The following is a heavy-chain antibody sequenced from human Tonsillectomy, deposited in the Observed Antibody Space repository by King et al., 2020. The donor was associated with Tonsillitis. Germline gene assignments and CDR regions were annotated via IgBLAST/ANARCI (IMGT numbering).Heavy chain of an antibody. CDR1: GYSFTNYW. V-gene: IGHV5-51*01. D-gene: IGHD7-27*01. Sequence: QLVQSGAEVKKPGESLKISCKGSGYSFTNYWIGWVRQMPGKGLEWMGIIYPGDSDTRYRPSFQGQVTISGDKSISAAYLQWSSLNASDTATYYCARSVNGDFDYYDYWGQGTLVTVSS. CDR3: ARSVNGDFDYYDY. CDR2: IYPGDSDT. J-gene: IGHJ4*02.